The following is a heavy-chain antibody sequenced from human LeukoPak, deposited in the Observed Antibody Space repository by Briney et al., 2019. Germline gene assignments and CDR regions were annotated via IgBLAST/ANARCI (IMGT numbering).Heavy chain of an antibody. CDR3: VKASVYGDYALGY. D-gene: IGHD4-17*01. CDR1: GFTFSSYA. CDR2: ISSNGGST. Sequence: GGSLRLSCSASGFTFSSYAMHWVRQAPGKGLEYVSAISSNGGSTYYADSVKGRFTISRDNSKNTLYLQMSSLRAEDTAVYYCVKASVYGDYALGYWGQETLVTVSS. J-gene: IGHJ4*02. V-gene: IGHV3-64D*06.